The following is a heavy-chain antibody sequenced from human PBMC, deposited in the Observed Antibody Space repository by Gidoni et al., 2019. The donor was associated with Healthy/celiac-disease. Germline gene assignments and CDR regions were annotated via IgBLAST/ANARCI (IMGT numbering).Heavy chain of an antibody. J-gene: IGHJ4*02. D-gene: IGHD3-22*01. V-gene: IGHV3-23*01. CDR3: AKTYYYDSSGYYLFDY. Sequence: EVQLLESGGGLVQPGGSLRLSCAASGFTFSSYAMSWVRQAPGKGLEWVSAISGSGGSKYYADSVKGRFTISRDNSKNTLYLQMNSLRAEDTAVYYCAKTYYYDSSGYYLFDYWGQGTLVTVSS. CDR2: ISGSGGSK. CDR1: GFTFSSYA.